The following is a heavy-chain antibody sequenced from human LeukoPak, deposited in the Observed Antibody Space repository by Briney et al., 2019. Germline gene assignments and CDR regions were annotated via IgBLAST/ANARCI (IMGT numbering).Heavy chain of an antibody. D-gene: IGHD3-22*01. CDR3: ARSLDYYDRVDY. J-gene: IGHJ4*02. Sequence: GSSVKVSCKASGGTFSSYAISWVRQAPRQGLEWMGGIIPIFGTANYAQKFQGRVTITADESTSTAYMELSSLRSEDTAVYYCARSLDYYDRVDYWGQGTLVTVSS. CDR1: GGTFSSYA. V-gene: IGHV1-69*13. CDR2: IIPIFGTA.